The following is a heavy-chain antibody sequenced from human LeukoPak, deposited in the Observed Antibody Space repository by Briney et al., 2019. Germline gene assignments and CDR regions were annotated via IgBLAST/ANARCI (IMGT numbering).Heavy chain of an antibody. CDR1: GGSISSGTYY. Sequence: SETLSLICTVSGGSISSGTYYWSWIRQPAGKGLEWIGRIYTSGTTNYNPSLKSRATISVDTSKNQFSLKLSSVTAADTAVYYCASLYSGSYSFDYWGQGTLVTVSS. CDR2: IYTSGTT. CDR3: ASLYSGSYSFDY. D-gene: IGHD1-26*01. J-gene: IGHJ4*02. V-gene: IGHV4-61*02.